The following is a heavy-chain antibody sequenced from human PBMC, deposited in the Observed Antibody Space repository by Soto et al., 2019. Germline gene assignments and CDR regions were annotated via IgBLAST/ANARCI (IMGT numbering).Heavy chain of an antibody. J-gene: IGHJ6*02. D-gene: IGHD3-10*01. CDR1: GYTFTSYG. V-gene: IGHV1-18*01. CDR3: ARDRGAYGMDV. Sequence: QVQLVQSGAEVKKPGASVKVSCKASGYTFTSYGISWVRQAPGQGLEWMGWISAYNGNTNYAQKLQGRVTMTTDTSTSAAHRQRRRLRSDDTAVYYCARDRGAYGMDVWGQGTPATASS. CDR2: ISAYNGNT.